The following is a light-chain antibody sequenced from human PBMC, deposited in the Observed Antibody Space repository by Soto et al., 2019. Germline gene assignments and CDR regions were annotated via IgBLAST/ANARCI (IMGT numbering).Light chain of an antibody. CDR1: SSNIGAGYD. CDR2: GIS. V-gene: IGLV1-40*01. Sequence: QSVLTQPPSVSGAPGQSVTISCIGSSSNIGAGYDVHWYQHVPGTAPKLLIYGISNRPSGVPDRFSGSTSGTSASLAITGLQAEDEADYYRQSYDSSASVVFGGGTKLTVL. CDR3: QSYDSSASVV. J-gene: IGLJ2*01.